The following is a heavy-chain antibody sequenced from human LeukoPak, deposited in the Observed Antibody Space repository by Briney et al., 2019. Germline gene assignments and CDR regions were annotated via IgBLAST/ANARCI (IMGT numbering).Heavy chain of an antibody. CDR1: GFTVSSNY. V-gene: IGHV3-53*01. D-gene: IGHD3-10*01. CDR2: IYSGGST. CDR3: ARALYGSGRDY. Sequence: GGSLRLSCAASGFTVSSNYMSWVRQAPGKGLEWVSVIYSGGSTYYADSVKGRFTISRDNSRNTLYLQMNSQRAEDTAVYYCARALYGSGRDYWGQGTLVTVSS. J-gene: IGHJ4*02.